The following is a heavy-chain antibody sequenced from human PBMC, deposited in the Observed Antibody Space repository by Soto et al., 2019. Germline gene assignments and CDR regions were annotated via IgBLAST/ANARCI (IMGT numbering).Heavy chain of an antibody. CDR2: IDPSDSQT. CDR3: ARQIYDSDTGPNFQYYFDY. Sequence: XESLNISCKGSGYSFSGYWITWVRQKPGKGLEWMGRIDPSDSQTYYSPSFRGHVTISVTKSITTVFLQWSSLRASDTAMYYCARQIYDSDTGPNFQYYFDYSGQGTPVTVSS. J-gene: IGHJ4*02. CDR1: GYSFSGYW. V-gene: IGHV5-10-1*01. D-gene: IGHD3-22*01.